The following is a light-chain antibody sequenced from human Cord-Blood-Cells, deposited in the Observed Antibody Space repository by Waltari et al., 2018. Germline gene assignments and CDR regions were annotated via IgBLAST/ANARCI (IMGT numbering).Light chain of an antibody. Sequence: QSALPQPASVSGSPGQSITISCPGTSSDVGGYNYVSWYQQHPGKAPKLVIYDVSNRPSGVSNRFSGSKSCNTASLTISGLQAEDEADYYCSSYTSSSGVFGGGTKLTVL. V-gene: IGLV2-14*03. J-gene: IGLJ3*02. CDR2: DVS. CDR3: SSYTSSSGV. CDR1: SSDVGGYNY.